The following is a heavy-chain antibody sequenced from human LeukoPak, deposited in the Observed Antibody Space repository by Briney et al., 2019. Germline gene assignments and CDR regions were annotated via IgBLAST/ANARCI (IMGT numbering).Heavy chain of an antibody. Sequence: GGSLRLSCAASGFTFSSYSMNWVRQAPGKGLEWVSSISSSSSYIYYADSVKGRFTISRDNAKNTLYLQLNSLRAEDTAVYYCARAEWHVPSDYWGQGTLVSVSS. CDR1: GFTFSSYS. D-gene: IGHD2-2*01. CDR2: ISSSSSYI. V-gene: IGHV3-21*01. CDR3: ARAEWHVPSDY. J-gene: IGHJ4*02.